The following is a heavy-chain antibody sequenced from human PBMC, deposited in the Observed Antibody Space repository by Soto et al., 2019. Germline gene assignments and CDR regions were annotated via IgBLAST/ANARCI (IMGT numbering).Heavy chain of an antibody. D-gene: IGHD3-22*01. CDR3: VRDDSGDYGFEY. J-gene: IGHJ4*02. CDR1: GFSLSTRCLG. Sequence: QITLKESGPTLVKPTETLTLTCTFSGFSLSTRCLGLAWIRQPPRKALEWLALIYWDDDKRYSPSLKNRLTITKDTSKNQVVLTIPNMGPVDTATYYCVRDDSGDYGFEYWGQGTMVAVSS. CDR2: IYWDDDK. V-gene: IGHV2-5*02.